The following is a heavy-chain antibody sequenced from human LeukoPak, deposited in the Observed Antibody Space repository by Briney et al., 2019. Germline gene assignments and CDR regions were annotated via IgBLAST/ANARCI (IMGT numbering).Heavy chain of an antibody. CDR1: GFTFDDYG. D-gene: IGHD3-22*01. CDR2: INWNGGST. V-gene: IGHV3-20*04. J-gene: IGHJ4*02. Sequence: GGSLRLSCAASGFTFDDYGMSWVRQAPGKGLEWVSGINWNGGSTGYADSVKGRFTISRDNAKNSLYLQMNSLRAEDTAVYYCATDATMIVVVRAFDYWGQGTLVTVSS. CDR3: ATDATMIVVVRAFDY.